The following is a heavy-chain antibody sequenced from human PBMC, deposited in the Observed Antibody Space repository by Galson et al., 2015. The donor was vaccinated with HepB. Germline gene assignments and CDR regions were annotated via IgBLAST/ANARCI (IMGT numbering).Heavy chain of an antibody. J-gene: IGHJ6*02. CDR3: ARVTGITGTTGYYYGMDV. CDR1: GYTFTSYY. V-gene: IGHV1-46*01. D-gene: IGHD1-7*01. CDR2: INPSGGST. Sequence: SVKVSCKASGYTFTSYYMHWVRQAPGQGLEWMGIINPSGGSTSYAQKFQGRVTMTRDTSTSTVYMELSSLRSEDTAVYYCARVTGITGTTGYYYGMDVWGQGTTVTVSS.